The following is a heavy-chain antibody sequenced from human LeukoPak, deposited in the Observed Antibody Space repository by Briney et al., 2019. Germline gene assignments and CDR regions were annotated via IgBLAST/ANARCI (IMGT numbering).Heavy chain of an antibody. CDR3: ASSRGYSYGYVY. D-gene: IGHD5-18*01. CDR1: GGTFISYA. Sequence: ASVKVSCKASGGTFISYAISWVRQAPGQGVEWMGWINPKSGGTNYAQKFQGRVTMTRDTSISTAYMELSRLRSDDTAVYYCASSRGYSYGYVYWGQGTLVTVSS. V-gene: IGHV1-2*02. CDR2: INPKSGGT. J-gene: IGHJ4*02.